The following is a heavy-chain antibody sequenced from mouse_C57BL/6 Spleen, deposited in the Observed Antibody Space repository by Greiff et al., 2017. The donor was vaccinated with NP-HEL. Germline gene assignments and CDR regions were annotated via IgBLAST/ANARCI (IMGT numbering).Heavy chain of an antibody. CDR3: ARYDYGSSWWYFDV. V-gene: IGHV1-55*01. CDR1: GYTFTSYW. Sequence: QVQLQQPGAELVKPGASVKMSCKASGYTFTSYWITWVKQRPGQGLEWIGDIYPGSGSTNYNEKFKSKATLTVDTSASTAYMQLSSLTSEDSAVYYCARYDYGSSWWYFDVWGTGTTVTVSS. CDR2: IYPGSGST. J-gene: IGHJ1*03. D-gene: IGHD1-1*01.